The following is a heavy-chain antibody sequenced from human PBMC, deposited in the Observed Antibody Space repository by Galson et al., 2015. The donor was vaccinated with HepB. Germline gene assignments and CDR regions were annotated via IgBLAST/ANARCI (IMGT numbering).Heavy chain of an antibody. J-gene: IGHJ4*02. CDR3: AKVMGYFDY. Sequence: SLRLSCAASGFTFSSYVMSWVRQAPGKGLEWVSGISTRGGSTDYADSVKGRFTISRDNSRNTLYLQMNSLRAEDTAVYYCAKVMGYFDYWGQGTLVTVSS. D-gene: IGHD3-10*01. V-gene: IGHV3-23*01. CDR2: ISTRGGST. CDR1: GFTFSSYV.